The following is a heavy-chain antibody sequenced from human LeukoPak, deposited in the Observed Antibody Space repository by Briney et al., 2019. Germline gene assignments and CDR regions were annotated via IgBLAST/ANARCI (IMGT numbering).Heavy chain of an antibody. D-gene: IGHD6-13*01. CDR2: INPGDSDT. CDR3: ATVPRIPAVGNTEYFRH. V-gene: IGHV5-51*01. CDR1: GYSFTSYW. J-gene: IGHJ1*01. Sequence: NLGESLKISCKCSGYSFTSYWIGWVRQMPGKGLEWMGIINPGDSDTRYSPSFQGQVTISVDRSISAAYLQWSSLKPSDTAMYFCATVPRIPAVGNTEYFRHWGQGTLVTVSS.